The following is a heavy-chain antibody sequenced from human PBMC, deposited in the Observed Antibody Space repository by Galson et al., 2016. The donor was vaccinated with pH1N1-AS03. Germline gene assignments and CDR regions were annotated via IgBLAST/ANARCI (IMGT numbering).Heavy chain of an antibody. V-gene: IGHV3-23*01. Sequence: SLRLSCAASGFTFRNYAMSWVRQAPGKGLEWVSTVSDSGDRTYYANSVKGLFTISRDNSKNTLYLQMNTLTAEDTAMYYCAKEISDTWNPFDIWGQGTMVTVSS. D-gene: IGHD1-1*01. CDR2: VSDSGDRT. CDR1: GFTFRNYA. CDR3: AKEISDTWNPFDI. J-gene: IGHJ3*02.